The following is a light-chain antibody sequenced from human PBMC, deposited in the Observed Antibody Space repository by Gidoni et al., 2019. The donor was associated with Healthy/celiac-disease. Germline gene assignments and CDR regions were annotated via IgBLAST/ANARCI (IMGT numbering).Light chain of an antibody. J-gene: IGKJ1*01. Sequence: DIQMTQSPSSLSASVGDRVTITCRASQSISSYLNWYQQKPGKAPKLLIYAPASLQSGVPSRFSGSGSGTDFTLTICSLQPEYFATYYCQQSYSTPWTFGQGTKVEIK. V-gene: IGKV1-39*01. CDR2: APA. CDR3: QQSYSTPWT. CDR1: QSISSY.